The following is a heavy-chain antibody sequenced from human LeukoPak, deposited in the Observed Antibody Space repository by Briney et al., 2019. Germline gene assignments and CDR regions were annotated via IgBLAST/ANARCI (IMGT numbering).Heavy chain of an antibody. J-gene: IGHJ4*02. CDR2: ISYDGNNK. V-gene: IGHV3-30-3*01. D-gene: IGHD3-3*01. CDR1: EFTFSNYA. CDR3: ARGDVWSGYYMYYFDY. Sequence: GGSLRLSCVASEFTFSNYAMHWVRQAPVKGLEWLAVISYDGNNKFYADSVKGRFTISRDNSKNTLYLQMNSLRDEDTAVYYRARGDVWSGYYMYYFDYWGQGTLVTVSS.